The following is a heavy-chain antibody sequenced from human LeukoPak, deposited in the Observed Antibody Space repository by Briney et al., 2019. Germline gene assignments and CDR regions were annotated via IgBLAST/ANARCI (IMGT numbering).Heavy chain of an antibody. V-gene: IGHV3-30*04. J-gene: IGHJ4*02. Sequence: GRSLRLSCGASGFTFSSYAMHWVRQAPGKGREWVAVVSDDGTNDYYADSVKGRFTISRDNSKNTLYLQLNSLRVEDTAVYYCTRDHLGYCSSTSCYYLDYWGQGTLVTVSS. CDR3: TRDHLGYCSSTSCYYLDY. D-gene: IGHD2-2*01. CDR1: GFTFSSYA. CDR2: VSDDGTND.